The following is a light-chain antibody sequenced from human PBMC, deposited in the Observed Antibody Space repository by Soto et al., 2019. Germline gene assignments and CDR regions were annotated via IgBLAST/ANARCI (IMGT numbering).Light chain of an antibody. CDR3: QEYNSYTWT. CDR2: DAS. CDR1: QSIRNW. J-gene: IGKJ1*01. V-gene: IGKV1-5*01. Sequence: IQRTQSHSTLSASVGDRVTITCRASQSIRNWLAWYQQKPGKVPKLLIYDASSLASGVPSRFSGSGSGTEFTLTISSLQPDDFASFYCQEYNSYTWTFGQGTKV.